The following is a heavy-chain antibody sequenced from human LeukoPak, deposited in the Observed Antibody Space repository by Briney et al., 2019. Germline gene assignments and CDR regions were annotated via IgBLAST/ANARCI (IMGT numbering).Heavy chain of an antibody. CDR3: ARVRIAARALDY. V-gene: IGHV4-34*01. CDR1: GGSFSGYY. D-gene: IGHD6-6*01. J-gene: IGHJ4*02. CDR2: INHSGST. Sequence: SETLSLTCAVYGGSFSGYYWSWIRQPPGKGLEWIGEINHSGSTNYNPSLKSRVTISVDTSKNQFSQKLSSVTAADTAVYYCARVRIAARALDYWGQGTLVTVSS.